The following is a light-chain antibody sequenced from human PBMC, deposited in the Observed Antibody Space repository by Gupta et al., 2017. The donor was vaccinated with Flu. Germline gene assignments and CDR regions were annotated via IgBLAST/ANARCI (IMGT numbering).Light chain of an antibody. J-gene: IGKJ1*01. CDR1: LSVTSTD. V-gene: IGKV3-20*01. Sequence: EIVLTPSPRTLSLSPGGRATLSCRGSLSVTSTDIAWYQQKPGQAPRLRIYGASNRATGLPDRFSGSGSGTDFTLTISSLEPEDFAFYFCQQDNRSHWTFGQGTKVEIK. CDR3: QQDNRSHWT. CDR2: GAS.